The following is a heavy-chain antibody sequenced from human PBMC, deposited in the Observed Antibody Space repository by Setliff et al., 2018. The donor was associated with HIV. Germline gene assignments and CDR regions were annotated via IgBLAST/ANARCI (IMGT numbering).Heavy chain of an antibody. Sequence: SETLSLTCSVSGGSIDNNKYYWTWIRQPPGKGLEWTGSIYHTGRTYYNRSLESRLTISIDTSKNQFSLKLTSVTAADTAMYYCATLLASSSGYPRVPDYWGQGTLVTVSS. D-gene: IGHD3-22*01. CDR1: GGSIDNNKYY. CDR3: ATLLASSSGYPRVPDY. CDR2: IYHTGRT. J-gene: IGHJ4*02. V-gene: IGHV4-39*01.